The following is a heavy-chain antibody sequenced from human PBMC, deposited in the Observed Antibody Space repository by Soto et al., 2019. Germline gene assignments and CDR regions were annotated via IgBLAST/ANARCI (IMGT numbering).Heavy chain of an antibody. D-gene: IGHD3-10*01. V-gene: IGHV4-39*01. CDR3: ARRKPYYYGSWSYSRGYFDY. CDR1: GGSISSSSYY. J-gene: IGHJ4*02. CDR2: IYYSGST. Sequence: QLQLQESGPGLVKPSETLSLTCTVSGGSISSSSYYWGWIRQPPGKGLEWIGSIYYSGSTYYNPSLKSRITIAVDTYKNQSSRKLSSVAAADSAVNYCARRKPYYYGSWSYSRGYFDYWGQGTLVTVSS.